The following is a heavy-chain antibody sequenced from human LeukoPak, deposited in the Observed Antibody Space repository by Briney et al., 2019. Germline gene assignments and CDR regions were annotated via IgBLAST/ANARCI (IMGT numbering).Heavy chain of an antibody. V-gene: IGHV3-64*01. CDR1: GFTFSNYA. Sequence: GGSLRLSCAASGFTFSNYALHWIRQAPGKGLEYVSAIGSDGRTTNYANSVKGRFTISRDNSKKTLYLQMGSLRAEDMAVYFCARERAQYYSDAALKDASDIWGQGTMVTVSS. CDR2: IGSDGRTT. D-gene: IGHD3-22*01. CDR3: ARERAQYYSDAALKDASDI. J-gene: IGHJ3*02.